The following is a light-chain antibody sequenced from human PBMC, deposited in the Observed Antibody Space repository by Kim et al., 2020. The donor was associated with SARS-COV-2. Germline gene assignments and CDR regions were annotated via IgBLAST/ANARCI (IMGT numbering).Light chain of an antibody. J-gene: IGLJ2*01. CDR2: KDS. Sequence: SVVPGQTARITCSGDVLAKKYARWFQQKPGQAPVLVIYKDSERPSGIPERFSGSSSGTTVTLTISGAQVEDEADYYCYSAADNMRVLGGGTQLTVL. V-gene: IGLV3-27*01. CDR3: YSAADNMRV. CDR1: VLAKKY.